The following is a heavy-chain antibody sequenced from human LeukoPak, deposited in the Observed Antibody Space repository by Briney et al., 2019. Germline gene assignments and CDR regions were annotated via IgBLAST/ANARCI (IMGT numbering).Heavy chain of an antibody. D-gene: IGHD2-21*02. J-gene: IGHJ3*02. CDR2: ISNSGTT. V-gene: IGHV4-31*03. CDR1: GGSVTSGGYF. Sequence: SETLSLTCTVSGGSVTSGGYFWTWIRQHPGKGLEWIVSISNSGTTSYNPSLKSRVSISLDTSNNHFSLRLGSVTAADTAVYFCARDVVVTSSPDAFDIWGQGTMVTVSS. CDR3: ARDVVVTSSPDAFDI.